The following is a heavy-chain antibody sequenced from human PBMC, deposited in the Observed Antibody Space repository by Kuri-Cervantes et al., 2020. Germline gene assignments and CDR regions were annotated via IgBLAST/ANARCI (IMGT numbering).Heavy chain of an antibody. Sequence: GESLKISCAASGFTFSSYAMHWVRQAPGKGLEYVSAISSNGGSTYYADSVKGRFTISRDNSKKTLYLQMGSLRAEDMAVYYCARDYDSSGYYRPWGQGTLVTVSS. D-gene: IGHD3-22*01. CDR1: GFTFSSYA. CDR3: ARDYDSSGYYRP. V-gene: IGHV3-64*02. J-gene: IGHJ5*02. CDR2: ISSNGGST.